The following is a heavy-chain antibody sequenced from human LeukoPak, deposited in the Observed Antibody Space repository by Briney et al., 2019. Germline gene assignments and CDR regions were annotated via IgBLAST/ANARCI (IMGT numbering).Heavy chain of an antibody. CDR3: ANRRVGATFYYFDY. CDR2: ISGSGGST. CDR1: GFTFSSYA. V-gene: IGHV3-23*01. J-gene: IGHJ4*02. D-gene: IGHD1-26*01. Sequence: GGSLRLSCAASGFTFSSYAMSWVRQSPGKGLGWVSAISGSGGSTYYADSVKGRFTISRDNSKNTLYLQMNSLRAEDTAVYYCANRRVGATFYYFDYWGQGTLVTVSS.